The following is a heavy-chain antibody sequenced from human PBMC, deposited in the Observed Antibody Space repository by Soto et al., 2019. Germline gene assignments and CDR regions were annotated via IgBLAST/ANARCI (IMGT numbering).Heavy chain of an antibody. CDR1: GYSLSGYY. J-gene: IGHJ4*02. CDR2: INPNSGGT. Sequence: ASVKVSCKASGYSLSGYYLHWVRQAPGQGPEWMGWINPNSGGTKYVQKFQGRVIIERDTSASTAYMELSSLRSEDTAVYYCARAGHVPGALVDYWGQGSLVTVSS. V-gene: IGHV1-2*02. CDR3: ARAGHVPGALVDY. D-gene: IGHD2-2*01.